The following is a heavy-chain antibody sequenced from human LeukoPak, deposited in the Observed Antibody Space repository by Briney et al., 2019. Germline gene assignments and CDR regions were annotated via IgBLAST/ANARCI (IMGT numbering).Heavy chain of an antibody. CDR1: RFTFSTYW. V-gene: IGHV3-7*04. CDR2: IKPDGRET. Sequence: GGSLRLSCAASRFTFSTYWMNWVRQAPGKGLEWVGNIKPDGRETYFVDSVRGRFTISRDNAQNSLYLQMNSLRAEDTALYYCAREYYSSGTDGYWGQGTLVTVSS. D-gene: IGHD3-10*01. CDR3: AREYYSSGTDGY. J-gene: IGHJ4*02.